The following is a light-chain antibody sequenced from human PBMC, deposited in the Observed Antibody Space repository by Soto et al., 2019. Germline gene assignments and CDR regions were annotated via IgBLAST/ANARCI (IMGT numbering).Light chain of an antibody. CDR3: QQYGSSPRT. CDR1: QSVSSSY. Sequence: EIVLTQSPGTLSLSPGERATLSCRASQSVSSSYLAWYQQKPGQAPRLLIYGASSSATGIRDRFSGSGSGTDLSLTISRVEPEDFAVYYCQQYGSSPRTFGQGAKVEIK. V-gene: IGKV3-20*01. J-gene: IGKJ1*01. CDR2: GAS.